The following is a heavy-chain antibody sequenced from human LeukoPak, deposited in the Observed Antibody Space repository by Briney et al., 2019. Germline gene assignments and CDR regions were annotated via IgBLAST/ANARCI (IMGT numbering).Heavy chain of an antibody. Sequence: PGGSLRLSCAASGFTFSSYAMHWVRQAPGKGLEWVAVISYDGSNKYYADSVKGRFTISRDNSKNTLYLQMNSLRAEDTAVYYCAKDGSEMAPHDYWGQGTLVTVSS. CDR3: AKDGSEMAPHDY. CDR2: ISYDGSNK. V-gene: IGHV3-30*04. J-gene: IGHJ4*02. CDR1: GFTFSSYA. D-gene: IGHD5-24*01.